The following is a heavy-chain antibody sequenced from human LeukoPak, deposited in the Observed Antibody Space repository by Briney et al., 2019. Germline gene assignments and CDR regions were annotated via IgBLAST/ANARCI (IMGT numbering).Heavy chain of an antibody. CDR2: IYRGST. D-gene: IGHD1-7*01. J-gene: IGHJ4*02. CDR3: ARGRTGTTRFDY. CDR1: GVSIRTYY. Sequence: SETLSLTCTVSGVSIRTYYWNWIRQPPGKGPEWIGYIYRGSTNYNPSFESRVTISVDTSKNQFSLKLSSVTAADTAVYYCARGRTGTTRFDYWGQGTLVTVSS. V-gene: IGHV4-59*12.